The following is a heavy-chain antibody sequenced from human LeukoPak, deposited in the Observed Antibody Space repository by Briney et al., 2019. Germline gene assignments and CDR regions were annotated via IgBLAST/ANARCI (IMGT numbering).Heavy chain of an antibody. CDR1: GGSISSGGYY. CDR3: ARDGSSSSPYYYYYYGMDV. J-gene: IGHJ6*02. D-gene: IGHD6-6*01. Sequence: SETLSLTCTVSGGSISSGGYYWSWIRQHPGKGLEWIGYIYYSGSTYYNPSLESRVTISVDTSKNQFSLKLSSVTAADTAVYYCARDGSSSSPYYYYYYGMDVWGQGTTVTVSS. V-gene: IGHV4-31*03. CDR2: IYYSGST.